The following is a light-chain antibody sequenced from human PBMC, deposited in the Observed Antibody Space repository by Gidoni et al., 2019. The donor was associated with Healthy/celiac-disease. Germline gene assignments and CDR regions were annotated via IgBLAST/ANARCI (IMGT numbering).Light chain of an antibody. CDR2: RNN. Sequence: QSVLTQPPSASGTPGQRVTISCSGSSSNIGSNYVYWYQQHPGTAPKLLIYRNNQRPSGVPDRFSGSKSGTSAPLAISGLRSEDEADYYCAAWDDSLSGLFGGGTKLTVL. CDR3: AAWDDSLSGL. CDR1: SSNIGSNY. J-gene: IGLJ2*01. V-gene: IGLV1-47*01.